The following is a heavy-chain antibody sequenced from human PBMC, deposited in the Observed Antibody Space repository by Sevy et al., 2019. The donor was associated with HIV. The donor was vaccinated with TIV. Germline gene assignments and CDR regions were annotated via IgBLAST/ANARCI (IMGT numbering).Heavy chain of an antibody. CDR3: AITKDYYDNSGSPFDY. CDR1: GYTLTKLA. CDR2: FDPEEGET. J-gene: IGHJ4*02. D-gene: IGHD3-22*01. V-gene: IGHV1-24*01. Sequence: ASVKVSCKVSGYTLTKLAMHWVRQAPGKGLEGMETFDPEEGETIYAQKFQGRVTITEDTSIDTAYMELSSLRSEDTAVFYCAITKDYYDNSGSPFDYWGQGTLVTVSS.